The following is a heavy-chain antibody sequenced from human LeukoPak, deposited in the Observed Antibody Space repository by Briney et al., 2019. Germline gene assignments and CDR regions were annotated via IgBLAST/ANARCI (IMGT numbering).Heavy chain of an antibody. CDR3: AKGRGESYYFDY. D-gene: IGHD3-16*01. J-gene: IGHJ4*02. CDR1: GFTFDDYA. Sequence: GGSLRLSCAASGFTFDDYAMHWVRQAPGKGLEWVSGISWNSGSIGYADSVKGRFTISRDNAKNSLYLQMNSLRAEDTALYYCAKGRGESYYFDYWGQGTLVTVSS. V-gene: IGHV3-9*01. CDR2: ISWNSGSI.